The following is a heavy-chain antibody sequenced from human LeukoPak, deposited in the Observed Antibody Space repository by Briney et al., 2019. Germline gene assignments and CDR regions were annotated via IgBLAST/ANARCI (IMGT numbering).Heavy chain of an antibody. CDR3: ATALATIPSYYYYYYMDV. V-gene: IGHV1-46*01. D-gene: IGHD5-12*01. CDR1: GYTFTNYY. Sequence: ASVKVSCKASGYTFTNYYMHWVRQAPGQGLEWMGMINPSGGSTTYAQKFQGRVTMTEDTSTDTAYMELSSLRSEDTAVYYCATALATIPSYYYYYYMDVWGKGTTVTVSS. J-gene: IGHJ6*03. CDR2: INPSGGST.